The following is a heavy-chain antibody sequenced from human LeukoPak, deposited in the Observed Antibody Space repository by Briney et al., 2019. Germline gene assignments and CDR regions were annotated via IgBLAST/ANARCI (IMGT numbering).Heavy chain of an antibody. V-gene: IGHV1-2*02. D-gene: IGHD5-18*01. Sequence: ASVKVCCKASGYTFTAYSMHWVRQAPGQGLEWMGWINPNSGGTHYAQKFQGRVTMTRDTSISTAYMELSRLRSDDTAAYYCARDPGYSSPRGDYWGQGTLVTVSS. CDR1: GYTFTAYS. CDR2: INPNSGGT. J-gene: IGHJ4*02. CDR3: ARDPGYSSPRGDY.